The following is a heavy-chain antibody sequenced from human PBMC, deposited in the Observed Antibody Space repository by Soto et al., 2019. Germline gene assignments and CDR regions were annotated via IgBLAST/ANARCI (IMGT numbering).Heavy chain of an antibody. CDR2: MFYSGLT. J-gene: IGHJ6*02. CDR1: GYSVTSSDYY. Sequence: SETLSLTCSVSGYSVTSSDYYWAWIRQPPGKGLEWIGSMFYSGLTYYNPSLKSRVTLSVDTSKNQFSVRLNSVTAADTAVYYCAPLSVSLSGPYGIHVWREVPTVPAS. CDR3: APLSVSLSGPYGIHV. V-gene: IGHV4-39*01. D-gene: IGHD2-15*01.